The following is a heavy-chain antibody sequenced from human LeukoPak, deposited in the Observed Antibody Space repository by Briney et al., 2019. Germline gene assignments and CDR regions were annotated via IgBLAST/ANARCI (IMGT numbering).Heavy chain of an antibody. CDR1: GYSFTSYW. D-gene: IGHD3-10*01. Sequence: GESLKISCKGSGYSFTSYWIGWVRQMPGKGLEGMGIIYPGDSDTRYSPSFQGQVTISADKSISTAYLQWSSLKASDTAMYYCARQAGRFGEPNTPYYYYGMDVWGQGTTVTVSS. V-gene: IGHV5-51*01. J-gene: IGHJ6*02. CDR3: ARQAGRFGEPNTPYYYYGMDV. CDR2: IYPGDSDT.